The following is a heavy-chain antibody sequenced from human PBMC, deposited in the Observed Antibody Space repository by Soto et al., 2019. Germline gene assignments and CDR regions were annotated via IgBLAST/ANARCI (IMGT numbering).Heavy chain of an antibody. CDR3: ARGVLGATPYFDY. D-gene: IGHD1-26*01. CDR1: GGSISSYY. J-gene: IGHJ4*02. Sequence: SETLSLTCTVSGGSISSYYWSWIRQPPGKGLEWIGYIYYSGSTNYNPSLKSRVTISVDTSKNQFSLKLSSVTAADTAVYYCARGVLGATPYFDYWGQGTLVTVSS. V-gene: IGHV4-59*01. CDR2: IYYSGST.